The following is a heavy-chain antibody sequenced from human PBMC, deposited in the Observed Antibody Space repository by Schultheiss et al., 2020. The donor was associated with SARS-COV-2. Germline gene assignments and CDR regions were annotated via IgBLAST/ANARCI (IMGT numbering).Heavy chain of an antibody. D-gene: IGHD6-6*01. J-gene: IGHJ4*02. CDR1: GGSISPFQ. CDR3: AREVRSSSPPHYFDY. CDR2: IHPGGST. Sequence: SETLSLTCTVSGGSISPFQWTWIRQPAGKGLEWIGRIHPGGSTNYNPSLKSRVTISVDTSKNQFSLKLSSVTAADTAVYYCAREVRSSSPPHYFDYWGQGTLVTVSS. V-gene: IGHV4-4*07.